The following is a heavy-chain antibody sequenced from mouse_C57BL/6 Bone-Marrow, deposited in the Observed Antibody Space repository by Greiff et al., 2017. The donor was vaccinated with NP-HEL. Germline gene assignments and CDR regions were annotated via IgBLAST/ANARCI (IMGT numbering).Heavy chain of an antibody. CDR1: GFTFSSYG. Sequence: VKLMESGGDLVKPGGSLKLSCAASGFTFSSYGMSWVRQTPDKRLEWVATISSGGSYSYYPDSVKGRFPISRENAKNTLYLQMSRLKSEDTAMYYCARRGMVTTYDYWGQGTTLTVSS. J-gene: IGHJ2*01. V-gene: IGHV5-6*02. CDR2: ISSGGSYS. CDR3: ARRGMVTTYDY. D-gene: IGHD2-2*01.